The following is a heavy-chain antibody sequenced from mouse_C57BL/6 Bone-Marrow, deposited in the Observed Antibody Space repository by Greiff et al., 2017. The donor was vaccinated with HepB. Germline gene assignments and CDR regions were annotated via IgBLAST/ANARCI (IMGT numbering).Heavy chain of an antibody. CDR3: ARSSIYYDYDEDY. CDR1: GYTFTSYW. CDR2: IDPSDSYT. J-gene: IGHJ2*01. V-gene: IGHV1-59*01. Sequence: VQLQQPGAELVRPGTSVKLSCKASGYTFTSYWMHWVKQRPGQGLEWIGVIDPSDSYTNYNQKFKGKATLTVDTSSSTAYMQLSSLTSEDSAVYYCARSSIYYDYDEDYWGQGTTLTVSS. D-gene: IGHD2-4*01.